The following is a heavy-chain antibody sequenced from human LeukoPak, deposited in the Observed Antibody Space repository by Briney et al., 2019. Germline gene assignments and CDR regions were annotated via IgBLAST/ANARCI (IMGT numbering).Heavy chain of an antibody. CDR2: ISGSGGST. V-gene: IGHV3-23*01. CDR3: AKDHLAFPANYFDY. J-gene: IGHJ4*02. Sequence: GGSLRLSCAASGFTFSSYAMSWVRQAPGKGLKWVSAISGSGGSTYYADSVKGRFTISRDNSKNTLYLQMNSLRAEDRAVYYWAKDHLAFPANYFDYWGQGTLVTVSS. CDR1: GFTFSSYA.